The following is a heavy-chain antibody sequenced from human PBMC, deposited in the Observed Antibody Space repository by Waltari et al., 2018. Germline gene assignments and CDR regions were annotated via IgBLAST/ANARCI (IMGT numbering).Heavy chain of an antibody. J-gene: IGHJ6*02. D-gene: IGHD1-1*01. CDR2: MTSNSATI. V-gene: IGHV3-11*04. CDR3: ARSVQYGLDV. CDR1: GGSISSHY. Sequence: QVQLQESGPGLVKPSETLSLTCTVSGGSISSHYWSWIRQPPGKGLEWISYMTSNSATIYYADSVKGRFAISRDNAKKSLYLQMNSLRADDTALYYCARSVQYGLDVWGLGTTVTVSS.